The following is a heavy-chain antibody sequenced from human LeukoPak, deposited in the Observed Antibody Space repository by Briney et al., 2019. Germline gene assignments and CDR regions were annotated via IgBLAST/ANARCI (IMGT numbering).Heavy chain of an antibody. CDR2: ISGSGGST. Sequence: PGGSLRLSCAASGFTFSSYAMSWVRQAPGKGLEWVSAISGSGGSTYYADSVKGRFTISRDNSKNTLYLQMNSLRAEDTAVYYCAKSTTVTTKYYYYYMDVWGNGNTVTVSS. CDR3: AKSTTVTTKYYYYYMDV. J-gene: IGHJ6*03. D-gene: IGHD4-17*01. CDR1: GFTFSSYA. V-gene: IGHV3-23*01.